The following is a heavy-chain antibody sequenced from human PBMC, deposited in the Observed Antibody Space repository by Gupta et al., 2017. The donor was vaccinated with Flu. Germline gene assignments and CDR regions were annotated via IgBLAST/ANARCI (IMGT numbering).Heavy chain of an antibody. Sequence: MHWVRQAPGQGLEWMGWINPNSGGTNYAQKFQGRVTMTRDTSISTAYMELSRLRSDDTAVYYCARDRGYHYYYYDIDVWGQGTTVTVSS. V-gene: IGHV1-2*02. J-gene: IGHJ6*02. D-gene: IGHD6-13*01. CDR3: ARDRGYHYYYYDIDV. CDR2: INPNSGGT.